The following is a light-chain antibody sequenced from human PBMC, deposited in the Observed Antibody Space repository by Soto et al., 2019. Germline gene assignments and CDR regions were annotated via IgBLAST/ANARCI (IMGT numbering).Light chain of an antibody. CDR2: EVS. CDR3: SSYAGSNTYV. Sequence: QSVLTQPPSASGAPGQSLTISCTGTSSDVGGYNYVSWYQHHPGKAPKLMIYEVSKRPSGVPDRFSGSKSGNTASLTVSGLQAEDEADYYCSSYAGSNTYVFGNGTKVTVL. J-gene: IGLJ1*01. V-gene: IGLV2-8*01. CDR1: SSDVGGYNY.